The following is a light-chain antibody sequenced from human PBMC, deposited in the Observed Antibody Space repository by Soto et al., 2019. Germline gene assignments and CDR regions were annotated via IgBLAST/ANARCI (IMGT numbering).Light chain of an antibody. J-gene: IGKJ1*01. CDR2: AAS. CDR3: LQDFNYPRT. Sequence: AIQMTQSPSSLSASVGDIVTITCRASQDIRNELGWYQQKAGKAPKVLIYAASRLQSGVPSRFSGSGSGTDFTLTISSLQPEDFATYFCLQDFNYPRTFGQGTKVDIK. V-gene: IGKV1-6*01. CDR1: QDIRNE.